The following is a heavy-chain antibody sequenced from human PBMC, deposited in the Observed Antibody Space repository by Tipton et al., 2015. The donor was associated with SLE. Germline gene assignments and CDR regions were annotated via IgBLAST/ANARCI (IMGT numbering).Heavy chain of an antibody. J-gene: IGHJ4*02. D-gene: IGHD1-1*01. CDR2: VFYSGSS. V-gene: IGHV4-59*11. CDR1: GVSISDHY. Sequence: TLSLTCTVSGVSISDHYWTWIRQPPGKGLEWLAYVFYSGSSNFNRAHYNPSLKSRVTISIDTSTNHFSLKLRSVTAADTAVYYCARSWNDAPPDLGYWGQGTLVTVSS. CDR3: ARSWNDAPPDLGY.